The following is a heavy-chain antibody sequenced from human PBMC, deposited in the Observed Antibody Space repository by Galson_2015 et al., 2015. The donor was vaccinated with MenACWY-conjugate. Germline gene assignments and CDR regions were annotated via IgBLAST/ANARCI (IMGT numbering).Heavy chain of an antibody. Sequence: SLRLSCAASGFTFTNYAMHWVRQAPGKGLEWVALISYDGSNINYADSVKDRFTISRDNAKNTLYLQMNSLRPEDTAVFYCAKSRGASFYFDSWGQGTLVTVSS. J-gene: IGHJ4*02. CDR3: AKSRGASFYFDS. V-gene: IGHV3-30*18. CDR1: GFTFTNYA. CDR2: ISYDGSNI. D-gene: IGHD1-26*01.